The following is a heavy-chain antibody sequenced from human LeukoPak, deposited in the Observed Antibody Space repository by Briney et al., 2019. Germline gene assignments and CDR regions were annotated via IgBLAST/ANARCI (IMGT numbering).Heavy chain of an antibody. D-gene: IGHD3-22*01. Sequence: SETLSLTCTVSGGSISSSSYYWGWIRQPPGKGLEWIGSIYYSGSTYYNPSLKSRVTISVDTSKNQFSLKLSSVTAADTAVYYCASLGYYYDSSGYYFRYWGQGTLVTVSS. CDR1: GGSISSSSYY. CDR2: IYYSGST. V-gene: IGHV4-39*01. CDR3: ASLGYYYDSSGYYFRY. J-gene: IGHJ4*02.